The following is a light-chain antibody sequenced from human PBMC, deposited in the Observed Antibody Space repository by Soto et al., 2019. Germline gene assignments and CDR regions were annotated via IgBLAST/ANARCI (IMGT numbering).Light chain of an antibody. J-gene: IGKJ1*01. V-gene: IGKV1-39*01. CDR2: AAS. CDR3: QQSYSNPRT. CDR1: QSISSY. Sequence: DIQMTQSPSSLSASVGDRVTITCRASQSISSYLNWYQQKPGKAPKLLRYAASSLESGVPSRFSGSGSGTDFTLTISSLQPEDFAIYYCQQSYSNPRTFGQGTKVEIK.